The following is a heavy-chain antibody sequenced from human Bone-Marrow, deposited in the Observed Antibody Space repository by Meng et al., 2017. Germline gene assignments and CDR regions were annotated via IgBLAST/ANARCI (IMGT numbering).Heavy chain of an antibody. CDR1: RAPARSGYC. CDR3: AASPGWWRIDS. V-gene: IGHV4-4*03. Sequence: KPPGALPLTCGRSRAPARSGYCWTWDRQPPGKGLEWICEFHHSGTTNYNPSLRSRVTISVDTSKNQFSLRLTSVTAADTAVYYCAASPGWWRIDSWGQGTLVTVSS. J-gene: IGHJ4*02. CDR2: FHHSGTT. D-gene: IGHD6-19*01.